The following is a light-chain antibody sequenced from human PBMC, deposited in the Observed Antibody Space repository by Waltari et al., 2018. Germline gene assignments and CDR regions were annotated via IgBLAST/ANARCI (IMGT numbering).Light chain of an antibody. V-gene: IGKV1-5*03. CDR2: KAS. J-gene: IGKJ4*01. CDR3: QQYNSYSALT. CDR1: QNIASW. Sequence: DIQMTQSPSTMSASVGDRVTITCRTSQNIASWVAWYQHKPGKAPNLLIYKASTLESGVPSRFSGSGSGTVFTLTISSLRPDDFATYYCQQYNSYSALTFGGGTRVEIK.